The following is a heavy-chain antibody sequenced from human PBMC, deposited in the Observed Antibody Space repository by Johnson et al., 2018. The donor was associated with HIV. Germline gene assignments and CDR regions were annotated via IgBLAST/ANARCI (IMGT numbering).Heavy chain of an antibody. V-gene: IGHV3-30-3*01. D-gene: IGHD3-10*01. CDR3: ARDRLLWFRELWPHDAFDI. Sequence: QVQLVESGGGVVQPGRSLRLSCAASGFTFSSFAMHWVRQAPGKGLEWVAVISYDGGAIYYADSVEGRFPISRDNSRDTLSLQMNSLRVEDTALYYCARDRLLWFRELWPHDAFDIWGQGTMVTVSS. J-gene: IGHJ3*02. CDR2: ISYDGGAI. CDR1: GFTFSSFA.